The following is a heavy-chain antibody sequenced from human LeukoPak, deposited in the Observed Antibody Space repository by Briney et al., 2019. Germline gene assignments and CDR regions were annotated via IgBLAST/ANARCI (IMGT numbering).Heavy chain of an antibody. D-gene: IGHD2/OR15-2a*01. Sequence: PGGSPRLSCSASGFTFSSFAMHWVRQAPGKGLEYVAAISRNGGSTYYADSVKGRFTISRDNSKNTLYLQMSSLRAEDTAVYLCVKDLRSDFMGVLSRYLSYWGQGTLVTVSS. V-gene: IGHV3-64D*09. CDR2: ISRNGGST. J-gene: IGHJ4*02. CDR1: GFTFSSFA. CDR3: VKDLRSDFMGVLSRYLSY.